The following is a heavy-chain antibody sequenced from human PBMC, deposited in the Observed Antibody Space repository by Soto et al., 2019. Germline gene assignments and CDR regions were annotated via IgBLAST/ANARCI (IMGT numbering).Heavy chain of an antibody. CDR2: VYYTGST. Sequence: SETLSLTCSVSGGSISGSYWSWIRQSPGKGLEWLGYVYYTGSTNYSPSLRGRVSISVDTSKNEFSLRLSSVTAADTAVYFCARSVAVPGAHIDYWGQGTQVTVSS. J-gene: IGHJ4*02. CDR1: GGSISGSY. D-gene: IGHD6-19*01. V-gene: IGHV4-59*01. CDR3: ARSVAVPGAHIDY.